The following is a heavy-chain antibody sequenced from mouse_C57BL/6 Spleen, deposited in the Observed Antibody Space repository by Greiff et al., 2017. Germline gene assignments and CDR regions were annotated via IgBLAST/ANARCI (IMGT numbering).Heavy chain of an antibody. V-gene: IGHV1-80*01. D-gene: IGHD1-1*01. CDR2: IYPGDGDT. CDR1: GYAFSSYW. Sequence: VQVVESGAELVKPGASVKISCKASGYAFSSYWMNWVKQRPGKGLEWIGQIYPGDGDTNYNGKFKGKATLTADKSSSTAYMQLSSLTSEDSAVYFCARDWYGSRGYWGQGTTLTVSS. J-gene: IGHJ2*01. CDR3: ARDWYGSRGY.